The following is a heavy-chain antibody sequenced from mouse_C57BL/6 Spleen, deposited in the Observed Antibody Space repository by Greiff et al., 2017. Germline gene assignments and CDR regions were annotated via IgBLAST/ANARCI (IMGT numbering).Heavy chain of an antibody. D-gene: IGHD1-1*01. CDR1: GYTFTGYW. V-gene: IGHV1-9*01. CDR3: ARGATVVAPDY. J-gene: IGHJ2*01. Sequence: VQLQQSGAELMKPGASVKLSCTATGYTFTGYWIAWVQQRPGHGLEWIGEILPGSGSTNYNEKFKGKATFTADTSTNTAYMQLSSLTTEDSAIYYCARGATVVAPDYWGQGTTLTVAS. CDR2: ILPGSGST.